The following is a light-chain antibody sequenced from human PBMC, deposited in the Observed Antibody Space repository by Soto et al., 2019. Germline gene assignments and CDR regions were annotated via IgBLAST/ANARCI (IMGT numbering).Light chain of an antibody. CDR1: QSISSW. J-gene: IGKJ1*01. CDR3: QHGET. CDR2: KAS. Sequence: DIQMTQSPSTLSASVGDRVTITCRASQSISSWLAWYQQKPGKAPKLLIYKASSLESGVPSRFSGSGSGTEFPLTISSLQPDDFETYYCQHGETFGQGTRVEIK. V-gene: IGKV1-5*03.